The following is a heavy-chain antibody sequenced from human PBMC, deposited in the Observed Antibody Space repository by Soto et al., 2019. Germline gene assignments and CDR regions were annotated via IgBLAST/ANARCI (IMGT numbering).Heavy chain of an antibody. V-gene: IGHV5-51*01. D-gene: IGHD5-18*01. CDR1: GYSFTSYW. J-gene: IGHJ4*02. CDR2: IYPGDSDT. CDR3: ARHTVRRAYSYGHPPAVDY. Sequence: PGESLKISCKGSGYSFTSYWIGWVRQMPGKGLEWMGIIYPGDSDTRYSPSFQGQVTISADKSISTAYLQWSSLKASDTAMYYCARHTVRRAYSYGHPPAVDYWGQGTLVTVSS.